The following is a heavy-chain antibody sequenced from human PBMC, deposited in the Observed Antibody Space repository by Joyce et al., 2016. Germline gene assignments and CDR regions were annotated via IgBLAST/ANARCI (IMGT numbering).Heavy chain of an antibody. D-gene: IGHD3-10*01. Sequence: QLRLQESGPRLVKASETLSLTCTVSGGSISTDNYYWGWIRQPPGKGLEWIGNIYYSGNTYYNPPLKSRVTISVDTSKNHFSLKLRSVTPADTAVYYCARVFNFGSFDYWGQGTLVTVSS. CDR2: IYYSGNT. V-gene: IGHV4-39*07. J-gene: IGHJ4*02. CDR3: ARVFNFGSFDY. CDR1: GGSISTDNYY.